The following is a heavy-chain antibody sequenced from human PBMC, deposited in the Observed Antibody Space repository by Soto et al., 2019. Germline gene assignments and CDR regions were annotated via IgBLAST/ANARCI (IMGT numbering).Heavy chain of an antibody. J-gene: IGHJ4*02. CDR3: AKGSAVRPKMYYDFWSGADY. V-gene: IGHV3-30*18. CDR2: ISYDGYNQ. D-gene: IGHD3-3*01. Sequence: GGSLRLSCAASGFTFSTSGFHWVRQAPGKGLEWVAVISYDGYNQYYADSVKGRFTVSRDNSRNTVDLQMDSLRAEDTAVYYCAKGSAVRPKMYYDFWSGADYWGQGTLVTVSS. CDR1: GFTFSTSG.